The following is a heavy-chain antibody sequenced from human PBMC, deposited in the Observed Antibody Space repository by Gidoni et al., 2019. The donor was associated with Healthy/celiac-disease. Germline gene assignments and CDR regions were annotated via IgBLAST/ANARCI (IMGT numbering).Heavy chain of an antibody. CDR2: ISYDGSNK. V-gene: IGHV3-30*18. J-gene: IGHJ3*02. CDR3: AKDRYSSSWSYAFDI. D-gene: IGHD6-13*01. CDR1: GFPLRSYG. Sequence: VQLVESGGGVVQPGRSLGLSCAASGFPLRSYGMHWVRQAPGKGLEWVAVISYDGSNKYYADSVKGRFTISRDNSKNTLYLQMNSLRAEDTAVYYCAKDRYSSSWSYAFDIWGQGTMVTVSS.